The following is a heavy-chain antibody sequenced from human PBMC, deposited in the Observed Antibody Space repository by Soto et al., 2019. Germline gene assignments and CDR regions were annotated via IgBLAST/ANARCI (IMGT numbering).Heavy chain of an antibody. Sequence: QVQLVESGGGVVQPGRSLRLSCAASGFTFSSYAMHWVRQAPGKGLEWVAVISYDGSNKYYADSVKGRFTISRDNSKNTLYLQMNSLRAEDTAVYYCARDRVPILEGLLHYYYYGMDVW. CDR2: ISYDGSNK. V-gene: IGHV3-30-3*01. J-gene: IGHJ6*01. CDR3: ARDRVPILEGLLHYYYYGMDV. D-gene: IGHD3-3*01. CDR1: GFTFSSYA.